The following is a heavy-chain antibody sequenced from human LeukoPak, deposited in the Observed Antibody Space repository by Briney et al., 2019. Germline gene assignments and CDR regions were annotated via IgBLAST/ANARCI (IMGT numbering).Heavy chain of an antibody. CDR2: ISYDGSNK. CDR1: GFTFSSYA. Sequence: PGGSLRLSCAASGFTFSSYAMHWVRQAPGKGLEWVAVISYDGSNKYYADSVKGRFTISRDNSKNTLYLQMNSLRAEDTAVYYCAREHYDSSGYYYYFDYWGQGTLVTVSS. D-gene: IGHD3-22*01. J-gene: IGHJ4*02. V-gene: IGHV3-30-3*01. CDR3: AREHYDSSGYYYYFDY.